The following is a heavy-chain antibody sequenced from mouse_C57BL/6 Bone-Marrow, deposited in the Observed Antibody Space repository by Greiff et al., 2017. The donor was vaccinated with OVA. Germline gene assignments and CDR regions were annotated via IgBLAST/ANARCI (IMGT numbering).Heavy chain of an antibody. CDR2: IRNKANGYTT. D-gene: IGHD4-1*01. J-gene: IGHJ4*01. CDR3: ASSNWGAMDY. V-gene: IGHV7-3*01. CDR1: GFTFTDYY. Sequence: EVKLMESGGGLVQPGGSLSLSCAASGFTFTDYYMSWVRQPPGKALEWLGFIRNKANGYTTEYSASVKGRFTISRDNSQSILYLQMNALRAEDSATYYCASSNWGAMDYWGQGTSVTVSS.